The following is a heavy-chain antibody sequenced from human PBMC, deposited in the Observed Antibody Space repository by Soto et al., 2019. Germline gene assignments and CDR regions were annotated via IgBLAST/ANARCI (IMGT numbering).Heavy chain of an antibody. Sequence: QVQLVESGGGVVQPGRSLRLSCAASGFTFSDYDMHWVRQAPGKGLEWVAVISYDGSNRYYADSVKGRFTVSRDNSRNTLYLQMNSLRPDDTAVYYCAKGRCISTSCRVSYGMDVWGQGTTVTVSS. CDR1: GFTFSDYD. V-gene: IGHV3-30*18. CDR2: ISYDGSNR. J-gene: IGHJ6*02. D-gene: IGHD2-2*01. CDR3: AKGRCISTSCRVSYGMDV.